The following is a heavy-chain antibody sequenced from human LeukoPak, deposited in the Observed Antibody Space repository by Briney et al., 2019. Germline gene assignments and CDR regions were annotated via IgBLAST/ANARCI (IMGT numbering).Heavy chain of an antibody. V-gene: IGHV1-18*01. CDR3: ARVGYYDSSGYCALAEYFQH. Sequence: GASVKVSCKASGYTFTSYGNSWVRQAPGQGLEWMGWISAYNGNTNYAQKFQGRVTMTTDTSTSTAYMELRSLRSDDTAVYYCARVGYYDSSGYCALAEYFQHWGQGTLVTVSS. CDR2: ISAYNGNT. J-gene: IGHJ1*01. CDR1: GYTFTSYG. D-gene: IGHD3-22*01.